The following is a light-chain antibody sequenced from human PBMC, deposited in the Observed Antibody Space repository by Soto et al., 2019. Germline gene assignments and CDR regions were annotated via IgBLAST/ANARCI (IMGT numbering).Light chain of an antibody. J-gene: IGKJ5*01. CDR3: HQRNT. CDR1: QSVSTY. CDR2: DTS. V-gene: IGKV3-11*01. Sequence: EVVLTQSPGTLSLSPGKRATLSCRASQSVSTYLAWYRQKPGQAPSLLIYDTSNRPAGVPARFSGSRSGTHFTLTISSLEPEDFGLYYCHQRNTFGQGTRLEI.